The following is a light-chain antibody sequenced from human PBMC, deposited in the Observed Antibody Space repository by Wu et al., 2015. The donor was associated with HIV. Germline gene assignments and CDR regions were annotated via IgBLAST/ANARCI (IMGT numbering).Light chain of an antibody. Sequence: AIQLTQSPSSLSASVGDRVTITCRASQGISSALAWYQQKPGKAPKLLIYDASTLESGVPSRFSGSGSGTDFTLTISSLQPEDFATYYCQHLNKFPITFGGGTKLEIK. J-gene: IGKJ4*01. CDR1: QGISSA. CDR3: QHLNKFPIT. CDR2: DAS. V-gene: IGKV1D-13*01.